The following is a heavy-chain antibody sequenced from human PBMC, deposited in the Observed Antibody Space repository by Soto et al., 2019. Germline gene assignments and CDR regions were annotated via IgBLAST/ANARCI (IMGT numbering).Heavy chain of an antibody. CDR1: GFIFSDFG. CDR2: TSFDGSHE. Sequence: GGSLRLSCAASGFIFSDFGMSWVRQAPGKGLEWVAVTSFDGSHEYYAASAKGRFTISRDDSKNMLLLQMDNVRAEDTAVYYCAKSPSKARDYEVLAGYSGYFDSWGLGTLVTVSS. CDR3: AKSPSKARDYEVLAGYSGYFDS. J-gene: IGHJ4*02. V-gene: IGHV3-30*18. D-gene: IGHD3-9*01.